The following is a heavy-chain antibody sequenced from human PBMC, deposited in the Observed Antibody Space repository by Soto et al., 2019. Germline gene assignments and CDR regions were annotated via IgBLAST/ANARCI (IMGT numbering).Heavy chain of an antibody. CDR3: ARDWGPTSWYYYGMDV. V-gene: IGHV1-2*04. CDR2: INPNSGGT. Sequence: GASVKVSCKASGYTFTGYYMHWVRQAPGQGLEWMGWINPNSGGTNYAQKFQGWVTMTRDTSISTAYMELSRLRSDDTAVYYCARDWGPTSWYYYGMDVWGQGTTVTV. D-gene: IGHD3-16*01. CDR1: GYTFTGYY. J-gene: IGHJ6*02.